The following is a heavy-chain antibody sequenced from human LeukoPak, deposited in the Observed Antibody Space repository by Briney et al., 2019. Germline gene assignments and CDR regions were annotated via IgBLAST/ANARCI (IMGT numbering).Heavy chain of an antibody. J-gene: IGHJ3*01. CDR3: ATADLVVPVAADAFDL. V-gene: IGHV5-51*01. CDR2: IFPGDSDT. D-gene: IGHD3-3*01. Sequence: GESLKISCKGSGYKFTNYWIGWVRQMPGKGLEWMGVIFPGDSDTRYSPSFEGQVTISADKSINTAYLQWSSLKASDTAMYFCATADLVVPVAADAFDLWGQGTMVTVSS. CDR1: GYKFTNYW.